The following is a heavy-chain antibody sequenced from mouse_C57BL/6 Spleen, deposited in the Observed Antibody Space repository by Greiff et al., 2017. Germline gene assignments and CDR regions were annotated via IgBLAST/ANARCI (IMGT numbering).Heavy chain of an antibody. J-gene: IGHJ3*01. D-gene: IGHD4-1*01. CDR2: INPNNGGT. CDR3: ARWASWDGGFAY. CDR1: GYTFTDYY. Sequence: VQLQQSGPELVKPGASVKISCKASGYTFTDYYMNWVKQSHGKSLEWIGDINPNNGGTSYNQKFKGKATLTVDKSSSTAYMELRSLTSEDSAVYYCARWASWDGGFAYWGQGTLVTVSA. V-gene: IGHV1-26*01.